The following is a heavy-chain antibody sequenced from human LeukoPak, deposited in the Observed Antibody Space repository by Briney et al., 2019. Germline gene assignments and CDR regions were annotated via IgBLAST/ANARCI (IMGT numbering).Heavy chain of an antibody. CDR3: AKDDLGDITMITAY. D-gene: IGHD3-22*01. Sequence: GGSLRLSCAASGFTVSSNYMSWVRQAPGKGLEWVSVIYSGGSTYYADSVKGRFTISRDNSKNTLYLQMNSLRAEDTAVYYCAKDDLGDITMITAYWGQGTLVTVSS. V-gene: IGHV3-53*01. J-gene: IGHJ4*02. CDR1: GFTVSSNY. CDR2: IYSGGST.